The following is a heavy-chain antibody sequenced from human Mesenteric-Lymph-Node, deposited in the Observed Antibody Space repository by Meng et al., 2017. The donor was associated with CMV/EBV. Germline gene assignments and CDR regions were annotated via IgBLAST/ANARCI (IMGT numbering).Heavy chain of an antibody. CDR1: TFIFSDYA. D-gene: IGHD2-2*01. CDR2: ISYAGINK. CDR3: ASRASRTSSYYYGMDV. V-gene: IGHV3-30-3*01. J-gene: IGHJ6*02. Sequence: GGSLRLSCAASTFIFSDYAMHWVRQAPGKGLEWVAVISYAGINKNYEDSVKGRFTISRDDAKNSLYLQMNSLRAEDTAVYYCASRASRTSSYYYGMDVWGQGTTVTVSS.